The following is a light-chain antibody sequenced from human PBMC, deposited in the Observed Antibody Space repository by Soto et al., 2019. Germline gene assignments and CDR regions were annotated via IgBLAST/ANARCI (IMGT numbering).Light chain of an antibody. CDR2: AAS. V-gene: IGKV1-39*01. CDR1: QSISSY. Sequence: DIQMTQSPSSLSASVGDRVTITCRASQSISSYLNWYQQKPGKAPKLLIYAASSLQSGVPSRFSGSGSGTDFTLTISSLQPDDFATYYCQQSYSTLPITFGQGTRLEIK. J-gene: IGKJ5*01. CDR3: QQSYSTLPIT.